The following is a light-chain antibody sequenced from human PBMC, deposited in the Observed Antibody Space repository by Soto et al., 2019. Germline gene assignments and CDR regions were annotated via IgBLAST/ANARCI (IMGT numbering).Light chain of an antibody. J-gene: IGKJ1*01. CDR2: GAS. Sequence: EIVMTQSPATLSVSPGERATLSCRASQSVSSYLAWYQQKPGQAPRLLIYGASSRATGIPDRLSGSGSGTDFTLTISRLEPEDFAVYYCQQYGSSPRETFSQGTKVDIK. CDR1: QSVSSY. CDR3: QQYGSSPRET. V-gene: IGKV3-20*01.